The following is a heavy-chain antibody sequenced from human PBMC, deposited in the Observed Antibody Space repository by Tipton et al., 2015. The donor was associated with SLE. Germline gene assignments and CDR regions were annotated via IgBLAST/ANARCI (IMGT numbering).Heavy chain of an antibody. CDR3: ARHPPRSSSRSSFDY. CDR1: GYSFTSYW. CDR2: ISPGDSDT. V-gene: IGHV5-51*01. D-gene: IGHD6-13*01. J-gene: IGHJ4*02. Sequence: QLVQSGAEVKKPGESLKISCKGSGYSFTSYWIGWVRQMPGKGLEWMGIISPGDSDTRYSPSFQGQVTISAAKSISTAYLQWSSLKASDTAMYYCARHPPRSSSRSSFDYWGQGTLVTVSS.